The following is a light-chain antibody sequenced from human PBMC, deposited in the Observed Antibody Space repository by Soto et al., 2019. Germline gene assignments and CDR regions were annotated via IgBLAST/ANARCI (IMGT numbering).Light chain of an antibody. CDR1: NSNIGSNT. Sequence: QSVLTQPPSASGTPGQTVAISCSGSNSNIGSNTVNWYQQFPGTAPKLLIYGNNQRPSGVPDRFSGSKSDTSASLAISGLLSEDESDYYCAAWDESLNGWVFGGGTKLTVL. CDR3: AAWDESLNGWV. J-gene: IGLJ3*02. CDR2: GNN. V-gene: IGLV1-44*01.